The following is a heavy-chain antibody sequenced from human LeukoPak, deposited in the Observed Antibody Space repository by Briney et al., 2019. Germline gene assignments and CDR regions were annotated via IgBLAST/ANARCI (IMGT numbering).Heavy chain of an antibody. CDR1: GFTFSSYA. CDR2: ISGSGGST. CDR3: ARGSSSWYVEYYYYYMDV. D-gene: IGHD6-13*01. Sequence: GGSLRLSCAASGFTFSSYAMSWVRQAPGKGLEWVSAISGSGGSTDYADSVKGRFTISRDNAKNTLYLQMNSLRAEDTAVYYCARGSSSWYVEYYYYYMDVWGKGTTVTVSS. V-gene: IGHV3-23*01. J-gene: IGHJ6*03.